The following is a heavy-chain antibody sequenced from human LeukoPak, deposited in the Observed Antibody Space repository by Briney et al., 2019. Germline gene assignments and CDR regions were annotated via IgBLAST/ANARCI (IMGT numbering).Heavy chain of an antibody. D-gene: IGHD6-6*01. CDR1: GYTFTSYD. Sequence: ASVKVSCKASGYTFTSYDINWVRQATGQGLEWMGWMNPNSGNTGYAQKFQGRVTMTRNTSISTAYMELSSLRSEDTAVYYCARSRDYYLYYGMDVWGQGITVTVSS. V-gene: IGHV1-8*01. J-gene: IGHJ6*02. CDR2: MNPNSGNT. CDR3: ARSRDYYLYYGMDV.